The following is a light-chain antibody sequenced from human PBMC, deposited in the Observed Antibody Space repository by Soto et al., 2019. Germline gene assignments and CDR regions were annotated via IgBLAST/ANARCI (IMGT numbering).Light chain of an antibody. CDR2: EVR. CDR1: SSDIGSYNT. CDR3: TLYTSRITHVV. Sequence: QSALTQPPSVSGSPGQSVTISCTGSSSDIGSYNTVAWYQQSPGTAPKLMIYEVRNRPSGVPDRFSGPKSGNTASLTISGLQAEDEADYYCTLYTSRITHVVFGGGTKLTVL. V-gene: IGLV2-18*01. J-gene: IGLJ2*01.